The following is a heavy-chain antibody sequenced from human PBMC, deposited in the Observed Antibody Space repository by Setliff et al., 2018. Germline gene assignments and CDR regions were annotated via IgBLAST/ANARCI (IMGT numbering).Heavy chain of an antibody. CDR2: YYSGGT. CDR1: GGSISSSNW. Sequence: PSETLSLTCAVSGGSISSSNWWSWVRQPPGKGLEWIGYYSGGTNYNPSLKSRVTISVDTSKNQFSLKLSSVTTADTAVYYCARTPDGFLGDGYNLNTLGYYDSSGYYGMAPYYFDYWGQGTLVTVSS. J-gene: IGHJ4*02. V-gene: IGHV4-4*02. CDR3: ARTPDGFLGDGYNLNTLGYYDSSGYYGMAPYYFDY. D-gene: IGHD3-22*01.